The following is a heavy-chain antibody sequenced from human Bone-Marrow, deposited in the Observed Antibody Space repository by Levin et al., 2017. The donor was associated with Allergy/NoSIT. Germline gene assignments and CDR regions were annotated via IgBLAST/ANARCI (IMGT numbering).Heavy chain of an antibody. V-gene: IGHV4-39*01. CDR1: GSSISSSSYY. J-gene: IGHJ5*02. Sequence: SETLSLTCTVSGSSISSSSYYWGWIRQPPGKGLEWIGSIHYSGSTSYNPSLKSRVTISVDTSKNQFFLKLSSVTAADTAVYYCATQVPYYYDTSARLGWNWFDPWGQGTLVTVSS. CDR3: ATQVPYYYDTSARLGWNWFDP. CDR2: IHYSGST. D-gene: IGHD3-22*01.